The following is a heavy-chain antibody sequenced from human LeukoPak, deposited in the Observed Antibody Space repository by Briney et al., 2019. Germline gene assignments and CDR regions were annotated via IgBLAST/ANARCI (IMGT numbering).Heavy chain of an antibody. J-gene: IGHJ6*03. D-gene: IGHD5-24*01. CDR3: ARQKSRDGHNEGLYYFYMDV. CDR2: IEHYGRHM. V-gene: IGHV3-30*04. CDR1: GFIFWISI. Sequence: PGGPLRLSCSASGFIFWISIILCVRQAPDKALEWVAFIEHYGRHMYYADSVKGRFTVSRDNSQNTVYLQMNSLRVDDTGFHYGARQKSRDGHNEGLYYFYMDVWGKGTTVTVSS.